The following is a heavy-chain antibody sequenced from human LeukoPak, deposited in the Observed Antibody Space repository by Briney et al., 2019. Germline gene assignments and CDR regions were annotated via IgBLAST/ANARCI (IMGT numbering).Heavy chain of an antibody. Sequence: SETLSLTCTVSGGPFTSYYWNWIRQPPGKGLEWVGYISYSGSTNYNPSLRRGGTISVDTTKNKFSLKLSSVTAADTAVYYCARSPYGGNPLDYWGQGTLVTVSS. CDR2: ISYSGST. CDR1: GGPFTSYY. J-gene: IGHJ4*02. V-gene: IGHV4-59*01. CDR3: ARSPYGGNPLDY. D-gene: IGHD4-23*01.